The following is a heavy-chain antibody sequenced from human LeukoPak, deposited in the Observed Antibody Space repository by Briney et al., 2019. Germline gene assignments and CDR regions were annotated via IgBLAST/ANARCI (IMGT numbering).Heavy chain of an antibody. CDR3: AGGQGWHFDL. J-gene: IGHJ2*01. V-gene: IGHV3-7*01. CDR2: IRQDGSDE. CDR1: GISLSSLW. D-gene: IGHD2-15*01. Sequence: GGSLRLSCAASGISLSSLWMSWFRQAPGKGLEWVAGIRQDGSDEHYVASVKGRFTISRDSTSLFLQMNSLRAEDTAIYYCAGGQGWHFDLWGRGTLITVSS.